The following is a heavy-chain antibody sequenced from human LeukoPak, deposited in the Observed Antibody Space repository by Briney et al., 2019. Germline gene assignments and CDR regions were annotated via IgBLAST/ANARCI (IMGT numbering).Heavy chain of an antibody. V-gene: IGHV3-48*01. CDR3: VRLPTLNSQLVYTSWDAFDI. D-gene: IGHD2-8*01. CDR2: ISISGETT. Sequence: GGSLRLSCAASGFLISGYNMNWVRQAPGKGLEWVSHISISGETTYYADSVKGRFTISRDNAKNSLYLQMSSLRAEDTAVYYCVRLPTLNSQLVYTSWDAFDIWGQGTMVTVSS. J-gene: IGHJ3*02. CDR1: GFLISGYN.